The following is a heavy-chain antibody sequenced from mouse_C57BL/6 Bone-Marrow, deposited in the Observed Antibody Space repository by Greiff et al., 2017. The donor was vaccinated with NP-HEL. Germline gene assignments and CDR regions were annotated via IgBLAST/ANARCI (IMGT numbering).Heavy chain of an antibody. Sequence: VQLQQSGAELAKPGASVKLSCKASGYTFTSYWMHWVKQRPGQGLEWIGYINPSSGYTKYNQKFKDKATLTADKSSSTAYMRLSSLTSEDSSVYYCSRSGYDPGFAYGGQGTLVTVTA. V-gene: IGHV1-7*01. D-gene: IGHD3-2*02. CDR1: GYTFTSYW. CDR2: INPSSGYT. CDR3: SRSGYDPGFAY. J-gene: IGHJ3*01.